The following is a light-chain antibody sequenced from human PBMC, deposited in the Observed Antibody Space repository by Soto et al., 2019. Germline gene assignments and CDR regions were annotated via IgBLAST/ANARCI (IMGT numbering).Light chain of an antibody. J-gene: IGKJ1*01. CDR2: AAS. V-gene: IGKV1-12*01. CDR1: QDIGGR. CDR3: LQVDSFPRT. Sequence: DLQMTQSPSSVSASVGDRITITCRASQDIGGRLAWFQQKPGKAPQYLIQAASILQSGVPSRFSGSGSRTQSILNIDSLQPENLASCFSLQVDSFPRTLGLGTTVQ.